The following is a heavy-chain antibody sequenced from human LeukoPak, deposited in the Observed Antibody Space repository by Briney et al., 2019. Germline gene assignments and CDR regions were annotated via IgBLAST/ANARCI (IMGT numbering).Heavy chain of an antibody. D-gene: IGHD3-22*01. V-gene: IGHV3-7*03. Sequence: GGSLRLSCAASGFTFSSYWMSWVRQAPGKGLEWVANMRQDGGEIYYVDSVKGRFTISRDNAKNSLYLQMNSLKTEDTAVYYCTTDGEDDSSGFYSDYWGQGTLVTVSS. CDR1: GFTFSSYW. CDR3: TTDGEDDSSGFYSDY. J-gene: IGHJ4*02. CDR2: MRQDGGEI.